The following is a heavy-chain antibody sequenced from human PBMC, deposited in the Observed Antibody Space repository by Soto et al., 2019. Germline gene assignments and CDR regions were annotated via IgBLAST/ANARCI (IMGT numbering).Heavy chain of an antibody. Sequence: EVQVLDSGGGLVQPGGSLRLSCAASGFTFNNYAMNWVRQAPGKGLEWVATISATGGSTYYADSVKGRFTISIDNSKNTLYLQMNGLRVEDTAVYYCAKDRLAGNFDYWGQGTQVTVSS. CDR2: ISATGGST. V-gene: IGHV3-23*01. J-gene: IGHJ4*02. CDR1: GFTFNNYA. CDR3: AKDRLAGNFDY.